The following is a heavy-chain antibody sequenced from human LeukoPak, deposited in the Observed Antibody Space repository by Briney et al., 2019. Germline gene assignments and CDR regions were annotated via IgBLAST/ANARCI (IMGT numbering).Heavy chain of an antibody. J-gene: IGHJ4*02. CDR2: ISSSSSYI. V-gene: IGHV3-21*01. Sequence: GGPLRLSCAASGFTFSSYSMNWVRQAPGKGLEWVSSISSSSSYIYYADSVKGRFTISRDNAKNSLYLQMNSLRAEDTAVYYCARASYYYDSSGYTDYWGQGTLVTVSS. CDR1: GFTFSSYS. D-gene: IGHD3-22*01. CDR3: ARASYYYDSSGYTDY.